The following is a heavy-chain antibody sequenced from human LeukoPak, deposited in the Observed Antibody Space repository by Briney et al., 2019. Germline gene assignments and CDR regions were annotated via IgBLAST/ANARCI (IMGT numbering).Heavy chain of an antibody. D-gene: IGHD6-13*01. Sequence: GGSLRLSCAASGFTFSSYWMTWVRQAPGRGLEWVATIKADGSDKYYVNSVKGRFTISRDNAKNSLSLQMDSLRAEDTAVYYCARDDSSSLTVQGFDYWGQGTLVTVSS. J-gene: IGHJ4*02. CDR1: GFTFSSYW. CDR3: ARDDSSSLTVQGFDY. CDR2: IKADGSDK. V-gene: IGHV3-7*01.